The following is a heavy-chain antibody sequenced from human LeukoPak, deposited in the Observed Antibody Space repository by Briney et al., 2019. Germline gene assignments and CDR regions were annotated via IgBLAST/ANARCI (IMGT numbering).Heavy chain of an antibody. Sequence: PSETLSLTCTVSGGSISSSSYYWGWIRQPPGKGLEWIGSIYYSGSTYYNPPLKSRVTISVDTSKNQFSLKLSSVTAADTAVYYCARHCSSTSCYWEDAFDIWGQGTMVTVSS. CDR2: IYYSGST. J-gene: IGHJ3*02. V-gene: IGHV4-39*01. CDR3: ARHCSSTSCYWEDAFDI. CDR1: GGSISSSSYY. D-gene: IGHD2-2*01.